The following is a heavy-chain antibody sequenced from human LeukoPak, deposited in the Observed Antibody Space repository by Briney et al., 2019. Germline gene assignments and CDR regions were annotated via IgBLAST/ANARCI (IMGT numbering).Heavy chain of an antibody. J-gene: IGHJ5*02. V-gene: IGHV1-69*04. CDR2: IIPILGIA. D-gene: IGHD2-2*01. CDR3: ARGLCSSTSCYLSWFDP. CDR1: GYTFTSYG. Sequence: ASVKVSCKASGYTFTSYGISWVRQAPGQGLEWMGRIIPILGIANYAQKFQGRVTITADKSTSTAYMELSSLRSEDTAVYYCARGLCSSTSCYLSWFDPWGQGTLVTVSS.